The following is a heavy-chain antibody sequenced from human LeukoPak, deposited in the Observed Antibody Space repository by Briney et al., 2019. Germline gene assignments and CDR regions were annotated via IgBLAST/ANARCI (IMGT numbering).Heavy chain of an antibody. J-gene: IGHJ1*01. Sequence: ASVKGSCKASGYSFTGNFMHWVRQAPGQGLEWLGWINPRTGGPTYARKFQGRVTMTRDTSITTAYMEIRRLTFDDTAMYYCATTGGSEAVGEYFQNWGQGTLVSVSS. D-gene: IGHD7-27*01. CDR2: INPRTGGP. V-gene: IGHV1-2*02. CDR1: GYSFTGNF. CDR3: ATTGGSEAVGEYFQN.